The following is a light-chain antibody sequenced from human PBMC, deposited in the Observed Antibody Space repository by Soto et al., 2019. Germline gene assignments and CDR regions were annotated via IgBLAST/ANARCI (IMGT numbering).Light chain of an antibody. J-gene: IGKJ1*01. CDR2: GAS. CDR1: QSVSSN. Sequence: EIVMTQSPTNLSVSPGERVTLSCRASQSVSSNLAWYQQKPGQAPRLLIYGASTRATGIPARFSGSGSGTDFTLTISSLQSEDFAVYYCQQYSNWPPWTFGQGTKVDIK. CDR3: QQYSNWPPWT. V-gene: IGKV3-15*01.